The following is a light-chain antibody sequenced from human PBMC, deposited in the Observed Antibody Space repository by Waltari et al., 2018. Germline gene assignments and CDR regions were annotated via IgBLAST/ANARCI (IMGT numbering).Light chain of an antibody. CDR2: WAS. CDR1: RSVFYSPNNKNY. V-gene: IGKV4-1*01. J-gene: IGKJ4*01. Sequence: IVMTQFPDPLAGSLGERGPLHSKARRSVFYSPNNKNYLAWYQQKPGHPPKLLIYWASTRESGVPDRFSGSGSGTDFTLTISSLQAEDVALYYCQQFYGFPFTFGRGTKVEIK. CDR3: QQFYGFPFT.